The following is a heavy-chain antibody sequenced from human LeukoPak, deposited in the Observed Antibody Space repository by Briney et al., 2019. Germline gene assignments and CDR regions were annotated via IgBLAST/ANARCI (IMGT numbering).Heavy chain of an antibody. D-gene: IGHD3-10*01. CDR2: ISSSGSTI. V-gene: IGHV3-48*03. Sequence: GGSLRLSCAASGFTFSIYEMNWVRQAPGKGLEWVSYISSSGSTIYYADSVKGRFTISRDNAKNSLYLQMNSLRAEDTAVYYCARDPKVRGSYSAYWGQGTLVTVSS. CDR1: GFTFSIYE. J-gene: IGHJ4*02. CDR3: ARDPKVRGSYSAY.